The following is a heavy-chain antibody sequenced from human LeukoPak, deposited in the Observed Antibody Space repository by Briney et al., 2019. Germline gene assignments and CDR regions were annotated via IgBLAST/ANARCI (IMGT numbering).Heavy chain of an antibody. V-gene: IGHV3-30*02. D-gene: IGHD6-13*01. Sequence: GGSLRLSCAASGFTFSSYGMHWVRQAPGKGLEWVAFIRYDGSNKYYADSVKGRFTISRDNSKNTLYLQMNSLRAEDTAVYYCAKIGGQYSSSWYEYYFDYWGQGTLVTVSS. CDR3: AKIGGQYSSSWYEYYFDY. CDR1: GFTFSSYG. J-gene: IGHJ4*02. CDR2: IRYDGSNK.